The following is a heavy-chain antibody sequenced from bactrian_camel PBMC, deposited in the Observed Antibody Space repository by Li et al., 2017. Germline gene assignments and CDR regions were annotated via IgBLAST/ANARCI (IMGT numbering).Heavy chain of an antibody. Sequence: VQLVESGGESVQEGASLKLSCAASGLTFSNYYMGWFRQAPGKEREGVATITSGGMPTYADGVKGRFTISRDNGKSTVYLEMNSLKPEDTAMYYCAAGYGNRWSLLSSGGYDYWGQGTQVTVS. J-gene: IGHJ4*01. CDR1: GLTFSNYY. D-gene: IGHD6*01. CDR3: AAGYGNRWSLLSSGGYDY. CDR2: ITSGGMP. V-gene: IGHV3S53*01.